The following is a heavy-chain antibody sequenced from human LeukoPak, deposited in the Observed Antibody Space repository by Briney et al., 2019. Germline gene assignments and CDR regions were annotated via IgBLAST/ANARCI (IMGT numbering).Heavy chain of an antibody. V-gene: IGHV1-24*01. CDR2: FDPEDGET. CDR1: GYTLTELS. D-gene: IGHD1-26*01. J-gene: IGHJ4*02. CDR3: ARAFVPTVGAYDY. Sequence: ASVKVSCKVSGYTLTELSMHWVRQAPGKGLEWMGGFDPEDGETIYAQKFQGRVTMTRDMSTTTDYMELSSLRSEDTAVYYCARAFVPTVGAYDYWGQGTLVTVSS.